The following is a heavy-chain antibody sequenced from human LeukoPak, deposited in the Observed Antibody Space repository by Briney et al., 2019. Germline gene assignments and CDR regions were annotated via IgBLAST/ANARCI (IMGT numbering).Heavy chain of an antibody. J-gene: IGHJ4*02. CDR3: ARLRSHSTTASYYFDD. V-gene: IGHV4-39*01. CDR2: IFYSGGS. Sequence: SETLSLTCSVSGGSISSSASYWGWIRQPPGKGLEWIGNIFYSGGSHYNPSLKGRITISVDTSKSQFSLKLNSVTAADTAVYYCARLRSHSTTASYYFDDWGQGTLVTVSS. CDR1: GGSISSSASY. D-gene: IGHD1-14*01.